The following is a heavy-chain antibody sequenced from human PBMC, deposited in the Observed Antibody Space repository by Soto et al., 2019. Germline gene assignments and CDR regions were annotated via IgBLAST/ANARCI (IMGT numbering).Heavy chain of an antibody. J-gene: IGHJ5*02. CDR2: INTNSGGT. CDR3: ARGDFDSSANYYAGWFDP. CDR1: GYTFTAYY. V-gene: IGHV1-2*02. D-gene: IGHD3-22*01. Sequence: QVQLVQSGAEVKKPGASVKVSCKASGYTFTAYYMHWLRQAPGQGLEWMGWINTNSGGTKYAQKFQGRVTMTNDTSISTAYMELSRLGSDDTAVYYCARGDFDSSANYYAGWFDPWGQGTLVTVSS.